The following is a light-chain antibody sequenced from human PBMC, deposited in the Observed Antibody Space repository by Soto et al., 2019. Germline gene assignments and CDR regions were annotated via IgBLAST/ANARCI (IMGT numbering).Light chain of an antibody. V-gene: IGKV1-5*03. Sequence: DIQMTQSPSTLSASVGDRVTITCRASQSISSWLAWYQQKPGKAPKLLIYKATSLESGVTSRFSGSGSGPEFTLTISSLQTDDLAAYYFQQYNSYSWTFGQGPKVEIK. CDR2: KAT. J-gene: IGKJ1*01. CDR1: QSISSW. CDR3: QQYNSYSWT.